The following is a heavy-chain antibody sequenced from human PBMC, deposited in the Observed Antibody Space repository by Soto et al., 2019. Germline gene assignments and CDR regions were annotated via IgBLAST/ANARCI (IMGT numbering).Heavy chain of an antibody. CDR2: IKQDGSEK. D-gene: IGHD1-26*01. J-gene: IGHJ6*02. CDR3: ARGHGGYSGYDYYYGMDV. V-gene: IGHV3-7*01. CDR1: GFTFSSYW. Sequence: PGGSLRLSCAASGFTFSSYWTSWVRQAPGKGLEWVANIKQDGSEKYYVDSVKGRLTISRDNAKNSLYLQMNSLRAEDTAVYYCARGHGGYSGYDYYYGMDVWGQGTTVTVS.